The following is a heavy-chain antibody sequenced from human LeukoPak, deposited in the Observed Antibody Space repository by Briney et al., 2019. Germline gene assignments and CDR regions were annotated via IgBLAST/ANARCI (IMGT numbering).Heavy chain of an antibody. CDR3: ARTVSGSYAAYYFDY. J-gene: IGHJ4*02. D-gene: IGHD1-26*01. CDR1: GFTFSDYE. CDR2: ISSSGSSI. Sequence: GGSLRLSCAASGFTFSDYEMNWVRQAPGTGLEWVSYISSSGSSIFYADSVKGRFTISRDNDKNSLYLQMNSLRAEDTAVYYCARTVSGSYAAYYFDYWGQGTLVTVSS. V-gene: IGHV3-48*03.